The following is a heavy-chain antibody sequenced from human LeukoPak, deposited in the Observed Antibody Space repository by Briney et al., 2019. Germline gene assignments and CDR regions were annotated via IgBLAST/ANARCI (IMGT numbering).Heavy chain of an antibody. D-gene: IGHD6-19*01. CDR1: GFTFSSYA. Sequence: PGRSLRLSCAASGFTFSSYAMHWVRQAPGKGLEWVAVISYDGSNKYYADSVKGRFTISRDNSKNTLYLQMNSLRAEDTAVYYCARDAPSSGWPIDHWGQGTLVTVSS. CDR3: ARDAPSSGWPIDH. J-gene: IGHJ4*02. V-gene: IGHV3-30-3*01. CDR2: ISYDGSNK.